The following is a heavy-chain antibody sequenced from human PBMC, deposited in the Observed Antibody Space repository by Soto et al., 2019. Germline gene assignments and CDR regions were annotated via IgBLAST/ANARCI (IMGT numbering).Heavy chain of an antibody. V-gene: IGHV4-34*01. Sequence: QVQLQQWGAGLLKPSETLSLTCAVYGGSFSGYYWSWIRQPPGKGLEWIGEINHSGSTNYNPSLKSRVTISVDTSKNQFSLKLSSVTAADTAVYYCARGYPPPPPSNYYRWRGGRTYFDYWGQGTLVTVSS. D-gene: IGHD3-22*01. CDR2: INHSGST. CDR3: ARGYPPPPPSNYYRWRGGRTYFDY. J-gene: IGHJ4*02. CDR1: GGSFSGYY.